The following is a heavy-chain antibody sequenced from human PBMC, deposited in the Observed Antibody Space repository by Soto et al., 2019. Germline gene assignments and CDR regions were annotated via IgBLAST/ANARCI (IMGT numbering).Heavy chain of an antibody. V-gene: IGHV3-21*01. CDR2: ISSGSSYI. J-gene: IGHJ3*02. D-gene: IGHD3-22*01. CDR3: AKNYYYDSPGYAFDI. Sequence: EVLLVESGGGLVKPGGSPRLSCAASGFTFSSYSMNWVRQAPGKGLEWVSSISSGSSYIFYADSVKGRFTISRDNAKNTLFLQMDSLRAEDTAVYYCAKNYYYDSPGYAFDIWGQGTMVTVSS. CDR1: GFTFSSYS.